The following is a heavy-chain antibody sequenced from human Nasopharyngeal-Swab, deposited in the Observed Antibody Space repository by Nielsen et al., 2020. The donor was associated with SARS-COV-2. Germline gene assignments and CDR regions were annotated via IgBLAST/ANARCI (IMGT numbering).Heavy chain of an antibody. CDR3: ARYSNYYYYYGMDV. J-gene: IGHJ6*02. CDR2: NNPNSGGT. Sequence: ASVKVSCKASGYTFTGYYMHWARQAPGQGLEWMGWNNPNSGGTNYAQKFQGRVAMTRDTSISTAYMELSRLRSDDTAVYYCARYSNYYYYYGMDVWGQGTTVTVSS. D-gene: IGHD4-11*01. V-gene: IGHV1-2*02. CDR1: GYTFTGYY.